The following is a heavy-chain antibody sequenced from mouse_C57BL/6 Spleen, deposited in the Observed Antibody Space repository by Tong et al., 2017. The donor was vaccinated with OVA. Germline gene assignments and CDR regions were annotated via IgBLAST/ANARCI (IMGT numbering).Heavy chain of an antibody. CDR3: ARFGYDRGFAY. D-gene: IGHD2-2*01. CDR1: GFTFSDYG. CDR2: ISSGSSTI. V-gene: IGHV5-17*01. J-gene: IGHJ3*01. Sequence: EVQLQESGGGLVKPGGSLKLSCAASGFTFSDYGMHWVRQAPEKGLEWVAYISSGSSTIYYADTVKGRFTISRDNAKNTLFLQMTSLRSEDTAMYYCARFGYDRGFAYWGQGTLVTVSA.